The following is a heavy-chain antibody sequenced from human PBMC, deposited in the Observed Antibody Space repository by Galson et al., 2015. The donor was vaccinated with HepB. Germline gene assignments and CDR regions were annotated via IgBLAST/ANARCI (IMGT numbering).Heavy chain of an antibody. D-gene: IGHD2-2*01. Sequence: SLRLSCAASGFTFSDYYMSWIRQAPGKGLEWVSYISSSSSYTNYADSVKGRFTISRDNAKNSLYLQMNSLRAEDTAVYYCAGVGADIVVVPAAIFPHYYGMDVWGQGTTVTVSS. V-gene: IGHV3-11*06. CDR1: GFTFSDYY. J-gene: IGHJ6*02. CDR3: AGVGADIVVVPAAIFPHYYGMDV. CDR2: ISSSSSYT.